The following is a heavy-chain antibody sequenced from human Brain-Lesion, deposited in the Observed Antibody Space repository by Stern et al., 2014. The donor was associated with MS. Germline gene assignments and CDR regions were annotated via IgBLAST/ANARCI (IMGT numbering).Heavy chain of an antibody. CDR2: IYDIGST. CDR1: GDSISSGDNY. CDR3: ARGESSRYYYYFDY. V-gene: IGHV4-30-4*01. J-gene: IGHJ4*02. Sequence: VQLVESGPGLVKPSQTLSLTCNVSGDSISSGDNYWSWIRQSPGKGLEWIGDIYDIGSTFYNPSLKSRVTISVDTSQNQFSLRLSSVTAADTAVYYCARGESSRYYYYFDYWGQGTLVTVSS. D-gene: IGHD3-22*01.